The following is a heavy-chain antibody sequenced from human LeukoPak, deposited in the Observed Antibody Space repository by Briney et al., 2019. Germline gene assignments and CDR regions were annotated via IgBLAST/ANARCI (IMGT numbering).Heavy chain of an antibody. CDR3: ARSPYGSGSYYGY. D-gene: IGHD3-10*01. J-gene: IGHJ4*02. Sequence: SETLSLTCTVSGGSISSYYWSWTRQPPGKGLEWIGYIYYSGSTNYNPSLKSRVTISVDTSKNQFSLKLSSVTAADTAVYYCARSPYGSGSYYGYWGQGTLVTVSS. CDR2: IYYSGST. V-gene: IGHV4-59*01. CDR1: GGSISSYY.